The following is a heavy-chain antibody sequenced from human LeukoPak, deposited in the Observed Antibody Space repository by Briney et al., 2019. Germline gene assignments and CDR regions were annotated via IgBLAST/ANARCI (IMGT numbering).Heavy chain of an antibody. CDR2: IYYSGST. CDR3: ARQGVAGSAGYYFDY. V-gene: IGHV4-39*01. D-gene: IGHD6-19*01. J-gene: IGHJ4*02. CDR1: GGSISSGSYY. Sequence: PSETLSLTCTVSGGSISSGSYYWGWIRQPPGKGLEWIGSIYYSGSTYYNPSLKSRVTISVDTSKNQFSLKLSSVTAADTAVYYCARQGVAGSAGYYFDYWGQGTLVTVSS.